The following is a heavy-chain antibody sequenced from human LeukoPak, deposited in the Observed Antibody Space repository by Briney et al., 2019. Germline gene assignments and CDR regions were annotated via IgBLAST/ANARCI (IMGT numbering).Heavy chain of an antibody. V-gene: IGHV4-59*08. J-gene: IGHJ4*02. CDR1: GGSISSYY. CDR3: ARHGTVSSWSYFDY. D-gene: IGHD6-13*01. Sequence: EALSLTCTVSGGSISSYYWSWIRQPPGKGLECVGYIYYSGSTYYDPSLKSRLTISVDTSKNQLSLKLSSVTAADTAVYYCARHGTVSSWSYFDYWGQGTPVTVSS. CDR2: IYYSGST.